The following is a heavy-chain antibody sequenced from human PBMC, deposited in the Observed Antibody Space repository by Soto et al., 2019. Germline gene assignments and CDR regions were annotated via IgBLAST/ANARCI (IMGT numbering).Heavy chain of an antibody. CDR3: VRDCSGGGCYSDYGMDV. Sequence: ETLSLTCTVSGDSVSSYYWSWIRQPAGRGLEWIGRIYISGSTDYNPSLKGRVSMSVDRSKNQFSLKLTSVTAADTAVYYCVRDCSGGGCYSDYGMDVWGQGTTVTVSS. CDR2: IYISGST. D-gene: IGHD2-15*01. J-gene: IGHJ6*02. CDR1: GDSVSSYY. V-gene: IGHV4-4*07.